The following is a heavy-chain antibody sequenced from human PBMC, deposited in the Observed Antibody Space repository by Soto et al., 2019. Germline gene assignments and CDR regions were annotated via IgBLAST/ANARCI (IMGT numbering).Heavy chain of an antibody. D-gene: IGHD3-3*01. CDR2: ISSSSSTI. Sequence: GESLKISCAASGFTFSSYSMNWVRQAPGKGLEWVSYISSSSSTIYYADSVKGRFTISRDNAKNSLYLQMNSLRAEDTAVYYCARDLPITIFGVVISPFDYWGQGTLVTVSS. V-gene: IGHV3-48*01. J-gene: IGHJ4*02. CDR3: ARDLPITIFGVVISPFDY. CDR1: GFTFSSYS.